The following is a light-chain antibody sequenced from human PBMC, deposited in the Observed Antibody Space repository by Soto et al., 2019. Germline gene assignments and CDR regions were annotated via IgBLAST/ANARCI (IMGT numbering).Light chain of an antibody. V-gene: IGLV2-14*01. Sequence: QSALTQPASVSGSPGQSITISCTGTSSDVGGYNYVSWYQQHPGKAPKLMIYDVSNRPSGVSNRFSGSKSGNTASLTISGLQAEDEADYYFSSYTRSSTVVFGGGTKLTAL. CDR2: DVS. CDR1: SSDVGGYNY. CDR3: SSYTRSSTVV. J-gene: IGLJ2*01.